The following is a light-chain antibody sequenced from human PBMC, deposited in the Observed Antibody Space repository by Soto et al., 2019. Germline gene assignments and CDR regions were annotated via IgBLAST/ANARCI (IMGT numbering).Light chain of an antibody. CDR3: CSYAGSSIPL. CDR1: SSDVGGYNL. V-gene: IGLV2-23*01. CDR2: EGN. Sequence: QSALTQPASVSGSPGQSITISCTGTSSDVGGYNLVSWYQQHPGKAPKLIIYEGNKRPSGVSNRFSGSKSGNTASLTISGLQAEDEADHYCCSYAGSSIPLFGGGTKLTVL. J-gene: IGLJ2*01.